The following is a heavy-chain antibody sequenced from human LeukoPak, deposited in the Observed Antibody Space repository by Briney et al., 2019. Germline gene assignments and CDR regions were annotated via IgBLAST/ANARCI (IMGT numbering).Heavy chain of an antibody. J-gene: IGHJ6*03. CDR2: IYTSGST. CDR1: GGSISSYS. Sequence: PSETLSLTCTVSGGSISSYSWSWIRQPAGKGLEWIGRIYTSGSTNYNPSLKSRVTVSVDTSKNQFSLKLSSVAAADTAVYYCARDRRYDSSGYYSTGYYYYMDVWGKGTTVTVSS. CDR3: ARDRRYDSSGYYSTGYYYYMDV. V-gene: IGHV4-4*07. D-gene: IGHD3-22*01.